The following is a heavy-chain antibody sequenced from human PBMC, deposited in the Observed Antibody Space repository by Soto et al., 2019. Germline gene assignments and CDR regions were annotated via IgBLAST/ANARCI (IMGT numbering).Heavy chain of an antibody. CDR2: IIPIFGTA. Sequence: ASVKVSCKASGGTLSSYAISWVRQAPGQGLEWMGGIIPIFGTANYAQKFQGRVTITADESTSTAYMELSSLRSEDTAVYYCARDGADSSSTYYYYYGMDVWGQGTTVTVSS. CDR3: ARDGADSSSTYYYYYGMDV. J-gene: IGHJ6*02. CDR1: GGTLSSYA. D-gene: IGHD6-6*01. V-gene: IGHV1-69*13.